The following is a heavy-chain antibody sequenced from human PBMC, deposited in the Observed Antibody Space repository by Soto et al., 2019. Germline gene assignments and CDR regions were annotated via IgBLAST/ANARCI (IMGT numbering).Heavy chain of an antibody. D-gene: IGHD5-18*01. CDR1: GCTFTSYG. Sequence: ASVKVSCKASGCTFTSYGISWVRQAPRQELEWMGWISAYNGNTNYAQKLQGRVPMTTDTSTSTAYMELRSLRSDDTAVYYCARAPRGYSYGYGYYYYYGMDVWGQGTTVTVSS. CDR3: ARAPRGYSYGYGYYYYYGMDV. CDR2: ISAYNGNT. J-gene: IGHJ6*02. V-gene: IGHV1-18*01.